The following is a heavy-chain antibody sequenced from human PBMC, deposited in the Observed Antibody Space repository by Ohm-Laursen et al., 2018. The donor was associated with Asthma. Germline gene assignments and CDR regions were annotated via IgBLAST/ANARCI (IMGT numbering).Heavy chain of an antibody. V-gene: IGHV1-18*01. D-gene: IGHD1-26*01. Sequence: AASVKVSCKPSGYTFTSYGISWVRQAPGQGLEWMGWISAYNGNTNYAQKLQGRVTMTTDTSTSTAYMELRSLRSDDTAVYYCARGIVGASDDNWFDPWGQGTLVTVSS. CDR1: GYTFTSYG. CDR2: ISAYNGNT. CDR3: ARGIVGASDDNWFDP. J-gene: IGHJ5*02.